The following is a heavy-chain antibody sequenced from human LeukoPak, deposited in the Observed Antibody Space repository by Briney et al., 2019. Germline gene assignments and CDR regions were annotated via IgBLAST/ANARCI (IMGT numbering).Heavy chain of an antibody. D-gene: IGHD3-22*01. J-gene: IGHJ3*02. V-gene: IGHV3-48*01. CDR3: ARAGQGYYYDTSGYQGAFDI. CDR1: GFTFSSYS. Sequence: PGGSLRLSCAASGFTFSSYSMNWVRQAPGKGLEWVSYINSRSSSIYNADSVKGRFTISRDNAKSSLYLQMNSLRAEDTAVYYCARAGQGYYYDTSGYQGAFDIWGQGTMVTVSS. CDR2: INSRSSSI.